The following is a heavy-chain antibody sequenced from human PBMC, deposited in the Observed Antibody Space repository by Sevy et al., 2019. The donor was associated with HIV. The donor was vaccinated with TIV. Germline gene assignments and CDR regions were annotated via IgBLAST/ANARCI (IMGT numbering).Heavy chain of an antibody. Sequence: ASVKVSCRASGGTFSIYAITWVRQSPGQGLEWMGGIIPMFGTTNYAQKFQGRVTITADEYTNTAYMGLSSLRSEDTAVYYCAREDSSGLNWFDPWGQGTLVTVSS. J-gene: IGHJ5*02. CDR2: IIPMFGTT. CDR3: AREDSSGLNWFDP. V-gene: IGHV1-69*13. D-gene: IGHD3-22*01. CDR1: GGTFSIYA.